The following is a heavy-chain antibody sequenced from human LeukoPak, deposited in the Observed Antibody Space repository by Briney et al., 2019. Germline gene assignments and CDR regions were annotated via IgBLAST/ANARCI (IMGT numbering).Heavy chain of an antibody. CDR2: INPNSGGT. J-gene: IGHJ6*02. CDR3: ARVRGTDYYYGMDV. Sequence: GASVKLSCKASGYTFTGYSMHWVRQAPGQGLEWMGWINPNSGGTNYAQKFQGRVTMTRDTSISTAYMELSRLRSDDTAVYYCARVRGTDYYYGMDVWGQGTTVTVSS. CDR1: GYTFTGYS. V-gene: IGHV1-2*02.